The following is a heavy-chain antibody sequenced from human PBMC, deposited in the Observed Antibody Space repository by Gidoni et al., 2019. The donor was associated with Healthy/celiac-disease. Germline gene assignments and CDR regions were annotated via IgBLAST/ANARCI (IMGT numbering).Heavy chain of an antibody. Sequence: HVTLRESGPALVKPTQTLTLTCTFSGFSLSTSGMCVSWLRQPPGNALEWLARIDWEDDKYYSPSLKTRLTISQDSSKNPVVLTITNMDPVDTAPDYCSRAQTYYYGSGSYYQDAFDIWGQGTMVTVSS. CDR2: IDWEDDK. J-gene: IGHJ3*02. CDR3: SRAQTYYYGSGSYYQDAFDI. D-gene: IGHD3-10*01. V-gene: IGHV2-70*15. CDR1: GFSLSTSGMC.